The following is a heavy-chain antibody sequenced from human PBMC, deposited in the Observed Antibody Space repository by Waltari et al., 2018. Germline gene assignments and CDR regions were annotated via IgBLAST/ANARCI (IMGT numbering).Heavy chain of an antibody. J-gene: IGHJ5*02. CDR3: AKDAFGNTYLDH. CDR1: GLRPVSFG. V-gene: IGHV3-30*18. Sequence: QVPLGESGGGVVQPGMSLGRPCSASGLRPVSFGMHWVRQAPGKGLEWVALASFDGSTTYYADSVRGRFTISRDNSKNTLYLDINTLRVDDTAIYYCAKDAFGNTYLDHWGQGTLVTVSS. D-gene: IGHD3-10*01. CDR2: ASFDGSTT.